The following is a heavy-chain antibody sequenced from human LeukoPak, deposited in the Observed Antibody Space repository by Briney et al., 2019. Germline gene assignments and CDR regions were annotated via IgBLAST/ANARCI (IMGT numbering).Heavy chain of an antibody. V-gene: IGHV4-4*02. CDR2: IYHSGST. CDR1: GGSISSSNW. J-gene: IGHJ4*02. CDR3: ARDTAMARGYFDY. Sequence: SGTLSLTWAVSGGSISSSNWWSWVRQHPGKGLEWIGEIYHSGSTNYNPSLKSRVTISVDKSKNQFSLKLSSVTAADTAVYYCARDTAMARGYFDYWGQGTLVTVSS. D-gene: IGHD5-18*01.